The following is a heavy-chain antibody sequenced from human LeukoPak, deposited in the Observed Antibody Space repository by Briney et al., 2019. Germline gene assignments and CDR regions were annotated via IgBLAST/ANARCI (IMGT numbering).Heavy chain of an antibody. CDR1: GFTFSSYS. D-gene: IGHD1-26*01. CDR3: ARALDEYSGSYWAPPLPADPTYDAFDI. Sequence: GGSLRLSCAASGFTFSSYSMNWVRQAPGKGLEWVSSISSSSSYIYYADSVKGRFTISRDNAKNSLYLQMNSLRAEDTAVYYCARALDEYSGSYWAPPLPADPTYDAFDIWGQGTMVTVSS. V-gene: IGHV3-21*01. J-gene: IGHJ3*02. CDR2: ISSSSSYI.